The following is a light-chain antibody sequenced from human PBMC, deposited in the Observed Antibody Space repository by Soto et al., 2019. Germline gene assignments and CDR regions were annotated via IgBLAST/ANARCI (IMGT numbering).Light chain of an antibody. CDR3: QSYDSSLSAHVV. Sequence: QSVLTQPPSVSGAPGQRVTISCTGSSSNIGAGYGVHWYQHLPGTAPKLLIYGNSNRPSGVPDRFSGSKSGTSASLAITGLQAEDEADYYCQSYDSSLSAHVVFGGGTQLTVL. J-gene: IGLJ2*01. CDR2: GNS. CDR1: SSNIGAGYG. V-gene: IGLV1-40*01.